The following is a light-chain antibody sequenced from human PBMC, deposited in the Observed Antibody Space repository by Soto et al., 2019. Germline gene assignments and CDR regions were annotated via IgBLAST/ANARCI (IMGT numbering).Light chain of an antibody. CDR1: QSVRSNY. Sequence: EIVLTQSPGTLSLSPGERATLSCRASQSVRSNYLAWYQQKPGQAPRLLIYGASTRATGIPDRFSGSGSGKDFTLTISRLEPEDFALYYCQQYGTSPLTFGGGAKVEIK. V-gene: IGKV3-20*01. CDR2: GAS. J-gene: IGKJ4*01. CDR3: QQYGTSPLT.